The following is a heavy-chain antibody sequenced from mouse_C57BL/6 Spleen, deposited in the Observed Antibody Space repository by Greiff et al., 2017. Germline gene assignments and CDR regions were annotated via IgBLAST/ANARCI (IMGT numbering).Heavy chain of an antibody. CDR3: ARRGDYYGSSTAYYAMDY. CDR2: IWTGGGT. D-gene: IGHD1-1*01. Sequence: VKLMESGPGLVAPSQSLSITCTVSGFSLTSYAISWVRQPPGKGLEWLGVIWTGGGTNYNSALKSRLSISKDNSKSQVFLKMNSLQTDDTARYYCARRGDYYGSSTAYYAMDYWGQGTSVTVSS. CDR1: GFSLTSYA. J-gene: IGHJ4*01. V-gene: IGHV2-9-1*01.